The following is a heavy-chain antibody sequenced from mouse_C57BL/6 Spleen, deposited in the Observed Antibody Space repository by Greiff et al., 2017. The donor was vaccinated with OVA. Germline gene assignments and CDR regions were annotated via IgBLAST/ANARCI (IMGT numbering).Heavy chain of an antibody. J-gene: IGHJ4*01. Sequence: EVQLQQSGPELVKPGASVKIPCKASGYTFTDYYMDWVKQSHGKSLEWIGDINPNNGGTIYNQKFKGKATLTVDKSSSTAYMGLRSLTSEDTAVYYCARWGYDAMDYWGQGTSVTVSS. D-gene: IGHD2-2*01. CDR2: INPNNGGT. CDR3: ARWGYDAMDY. CDR1: GYTFTDYY. V-gene: IGHV1-18*01.